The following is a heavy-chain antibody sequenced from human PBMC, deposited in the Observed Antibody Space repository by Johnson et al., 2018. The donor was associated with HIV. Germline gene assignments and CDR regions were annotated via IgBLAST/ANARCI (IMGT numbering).Heavy chain of an antibody. V-gene: IGHV3-20*03. Sequence: KGLEWVSGINWSGGGTAYADSVKGRFTISRDNAKNSLYLQMNSLRAEDTALYYCAKDASRGHDVFDVWGQGTMVTVSS. D-gene: IGHD3-10*01. CDR3: AKDASRGHDVFDV. J-gene: IGHJ3*01. CDR2: INWSGGGT.